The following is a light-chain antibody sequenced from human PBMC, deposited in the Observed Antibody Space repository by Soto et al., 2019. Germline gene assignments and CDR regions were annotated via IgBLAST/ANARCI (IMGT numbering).Light chain of an antibody. CDR1: QSVRSY. CDR2: DAS. J-gene: IGKJ5*01. CDR3: QQRSNWST. Sequence: EIVLTQSPATLSLSPGERATLSFRPSQSVRSYLAWYQQKPGQAPRVLIYDASNRATGIPARLSGSGSGTDFTLTISSLEPEDFAVYYCQQRSNWSTFGQGTRLEIK. V-gene: IGKV3-11*01.